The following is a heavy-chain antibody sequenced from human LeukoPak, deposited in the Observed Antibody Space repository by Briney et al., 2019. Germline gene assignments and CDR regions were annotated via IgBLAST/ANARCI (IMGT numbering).Heavy chain of an antibody. CDR2: ITPIIDTT. Sequence: SVKVSCKASGGTLNTHIFTWVRQAPGQGLECMGRITPIIDTTKYAQKFQGRVTITADKSTSTVYMELSSLRSEDTAVYYCARVNLRGSQYNWFDPWGQGTLVTVSS. CDR1: GGTLNTHI. J-gene: IGHJ5*02. D-gene: IGHD1-26*01. V-gene: IGHV1-69*08. CDR3: ARVNLRGSQYNWFDP.